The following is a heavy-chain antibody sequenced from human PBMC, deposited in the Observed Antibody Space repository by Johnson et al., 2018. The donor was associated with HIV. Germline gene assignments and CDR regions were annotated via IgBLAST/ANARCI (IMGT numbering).Heavy chain of an antibody. V-gene: IGHV3-11*04. CDR1: GLTFSDYY. CDR2: ISSISISI. CDR3: AREGSVGATIFTMFDAFDI. D-gene: IGHD1-26*01. Sequence: VRLVESGGGLVQPGGSLKLSCAASGLTFSDYYMSWIRQAPGQGLAWVSYISSISISIYSADSVKGGFTISRANAKNSLYLQMNSLRAEDTAVYYCAREGSVGATIFTMFDAFDIWGQGTMVTVSS. J-gene: IGHJ3*02.